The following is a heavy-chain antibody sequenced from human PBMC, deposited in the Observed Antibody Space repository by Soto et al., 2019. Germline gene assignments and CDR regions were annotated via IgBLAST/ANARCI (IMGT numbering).Heavy chain of an antibody. D-gene: IGHD3-3*01. CDR3: VKEAPRICV. CDR1: EVTFSTYP. Sequence: EVQLLESGGGLVQPGGSLRLSCAASEVTFSTYPMTWVRQAPGKGLEWVSSICRDGGCTSYADSVKGRFTISRDKSKNTLHRQMMSLRAEDTAVYYCVKEAPRICVWGQGTTVNVSS. J-gene: IGHJ6*02. V-gene: IGHV3-23*01. CDR2: ICRDGGCT.